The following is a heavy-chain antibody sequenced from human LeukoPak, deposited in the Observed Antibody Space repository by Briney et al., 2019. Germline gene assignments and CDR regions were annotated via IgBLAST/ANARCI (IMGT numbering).Heavy chain of an antibody. V-gene: IGHV3-21*01. D-gene: IGHD6-19*01. J-gene: IGHJ4*02. CDR2: ISSSSSYI. Sequence: GGSLRLSCAASGFTFSSYSMSWVRQAPGKGLEWVSSISSSSSYIYYADSVKGRFTISRDNAKNSLYLQMNSLRAEDTAVYYCARAGIAVAGTDYWGQGTLVTVSS. CDR1: GFTFSSYS. CDR3: ARAGIAVAGTDY.